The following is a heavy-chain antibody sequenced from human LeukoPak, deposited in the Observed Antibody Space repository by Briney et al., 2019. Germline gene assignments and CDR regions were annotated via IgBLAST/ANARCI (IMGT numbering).Heavy chain of an antibody. J-gene: IGHJ4*02. CDR1: GGSISSYY. CDR2: IYYSGST. Sequence: SETLSLTCTVSGGSISSYYWSWIRQPPGKGLEWIGYIYYSGSTNYNPSLKSRVTISVDTSKNQFSLKLSSVTAADTAVYYCADAPFAYYFDYWGQGTLVTVSS. V-gene: IGHV4-59*01. D-gene: IGHD2/OR15-2a*01. CDR3: ADAPFAYYFDY.